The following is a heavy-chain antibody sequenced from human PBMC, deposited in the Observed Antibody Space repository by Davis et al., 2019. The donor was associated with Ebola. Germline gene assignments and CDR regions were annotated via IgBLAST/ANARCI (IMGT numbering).Heavy chain of an antibody. V-gene: IGHV4-39*07. CDR1: GGSISSSSYY. D-gene: IGHD1-26*01. Sequence: SETLSLTCTVSGGSISSSSYYWGWIRQPPGKGLEWIGIIYHSGTTYYNPSLKSRVTISVDTSTNQFSLKLSSVTAADSAVYYCARPLDLVGATYFDFWGPGTLVTVSS. CDR3: ARPLDLVGATYFDF. CDR2: IYHSGTT. J-gene: IGHJ4*02.